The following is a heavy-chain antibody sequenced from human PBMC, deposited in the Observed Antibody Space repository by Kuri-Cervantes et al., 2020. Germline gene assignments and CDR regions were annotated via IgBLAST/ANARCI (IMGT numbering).Heavy chain of an antibody. V-gene: IGHV4-4*02. J-gene: IGHJ4*02. CDR3: VRDRGSGWYGLDY. CDR1: GGSISSSNW. D-gene: IGHD6-19*01. CDR2: ISYSGST. Sequence: SETLSLTCAVSGGSISSSNWWSWVRQPPGKGLEWIGYISYSGSTTYNPSLKSRVTISVDTSKNQFSLKLSSVTAADTAVYYCVRDRGSGWYGLDYWGQGTLVTDSS.